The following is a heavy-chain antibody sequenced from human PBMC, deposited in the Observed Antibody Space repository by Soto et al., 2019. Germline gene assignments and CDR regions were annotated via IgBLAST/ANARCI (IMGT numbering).Heavy chain of an antibody. CDR1: GGTFSSYA. J-gene: IGHJ3*02. CDR3: VYLYDSRGYYYYAFDI. CDR2: IIPNSGTA. V-gene: IGHV1-69*05. D-gene: IGHD3-22*01. Sequence: GASVKVSCKASGGTFSSYAISWVRQAPGQGLEWMGWIIPNSGTANYAQKFQGRVTMTRNTSTSTAYMELSSLRSEDTAVYYCVYLYDSRGYYYYAFDIWGQGTMVTVSS.